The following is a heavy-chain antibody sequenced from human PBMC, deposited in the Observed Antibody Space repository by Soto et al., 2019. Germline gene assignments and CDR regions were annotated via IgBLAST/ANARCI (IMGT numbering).Heavy chain of an antibody. CDR3: ARDFRIAAAGHPKIYYMDV. J-gene: IGHJ6*03. D-gene: IGHD6-13*01. V-gene: IGHV4-59*01. CDR1: GGSISSYY. Sequence: SETLSLTCTVSGGSISSYYWSWIRQPPGKGLEWIGYIYYSGSTNYNPSLKSRVTISVDTSKNQFSLKLSSVTAADTAVYYCARDFRIAAAGHPKIYYMDVWGKGTTVTVSS. CDR2: IYYSGST.